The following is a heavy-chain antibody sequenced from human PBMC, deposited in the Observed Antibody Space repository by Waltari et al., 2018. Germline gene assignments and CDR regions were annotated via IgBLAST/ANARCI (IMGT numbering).Heavy chain of an antibody. CDR1: GFTFSSYA. D-gene: IGHD3-22*01. CDR2: IRGSGGST. V-gene: IGHV3-23*04. Sequence: EVQLVESGGGLVQPGGSLRLSCAASGFTFSSYAMSWVRQAPGEGLEWVYAIRGSGGSTYYADSVKGRFTISRDNSKNTLYLQMNSLRAEDTAVYYCAKEGSSGYFLFNWGQGTLVTVSS. J-gene: IGHJ4*02. CDR3: AKEGSSGYFLFN.